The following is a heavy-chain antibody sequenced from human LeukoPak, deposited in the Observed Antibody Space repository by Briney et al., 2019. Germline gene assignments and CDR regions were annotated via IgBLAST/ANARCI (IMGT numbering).Heavy chain of an antibody. Sequence: PGGSLRLSCAASGFIVNSNYMNWVRQAPGKGLEWVSVLYSDDTTYYADSVKGRFTISRDNSKNTLYLQMNNLRAEDTAVYYCARGRGYYAIDYWGQGTLVTVSS. CDR3: ARGRGYYAIDY. CDR1: GFIVNSNY. CDR2: LYSDDTT. V-gene: IGHV3-53*01. J-gene: IGHJ4*02. D-gene: IGHD1-26*01.